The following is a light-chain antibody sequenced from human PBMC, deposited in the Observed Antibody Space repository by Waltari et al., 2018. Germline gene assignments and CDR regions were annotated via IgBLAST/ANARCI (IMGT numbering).Light chain of an antibody. CDR1: NSDVGGYHY. CDR3: SSYTTTSTLL. Sequence: QSALTQPASVSASLGHSITISRTGTNSDVGGYHYVSWYQQQPGKAPRLMIYEVNSRPSGISTRFSGSKSGNTASLTISDLQTEDEAHYYCSSYTTTSTLLFGGGTKVTVV. CDR2: EVN. J-gene: IGLJ2*01. V-gene: IGLV2-14*01.